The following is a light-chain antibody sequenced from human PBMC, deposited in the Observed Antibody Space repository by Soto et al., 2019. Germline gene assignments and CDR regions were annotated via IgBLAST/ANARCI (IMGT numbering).Light chain of an antibody. CDR3: QKYNSYAWT. CDR1: QSISSW. CDR2: DAS. J-gene: IGKJ1*01. Sequence: DIQMTQSPSTLSSSVGDRVTITCRASQSISSWLAWDQQKPGKAPKLVIYDASSLVSGVRSRFSGTGSGTKITLTVSGLQAYDFATYLSQKYNSYAWTFGRGIKVEIK. V-gene: IGKV1-5*01.